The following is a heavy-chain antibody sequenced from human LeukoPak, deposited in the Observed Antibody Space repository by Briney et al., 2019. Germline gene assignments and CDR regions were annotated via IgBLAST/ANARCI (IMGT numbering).Heavy chain of an antibody. CDR3: ARGIDYGDYEGFEYFQH. CDR1: GGSISSYY. D-gene: IGHD4-17*01. Sequence: SETLSLTCTVSGGSISSYYWSWIRQPPGKGLEWIGYIYYSGSTNYNPSLKSRVTISVDTSKNQFSLKLSSVTAADTAVYYCARGIDYGDYEGFEYFQHWGQGTLVTVSS. J-gene: IGHJ1*01. CDR2: IYYSGST. V-gene: IGHV4-59*01.